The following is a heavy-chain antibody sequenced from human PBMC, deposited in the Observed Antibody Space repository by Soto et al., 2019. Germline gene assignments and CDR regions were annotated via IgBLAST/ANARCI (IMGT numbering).Heavy chain of an antibody. CDR1: GGKSSKS. CDR3: ARGDSYNPTGYLDY. J-gene: IGHJ4*02. CDR2: IIPIFGTA. D-gene: IGHD1-1*01. Sequence: GGKSSKSRWSARHAHGQGLEWMGGIIPIFGTANYAQKFQGRVTITADESTSTAYMELSSLRSADTAVYYCARGDSYNPTGYLDYWGQGTLVTVSS. V-gene: IGHV1-69*01.